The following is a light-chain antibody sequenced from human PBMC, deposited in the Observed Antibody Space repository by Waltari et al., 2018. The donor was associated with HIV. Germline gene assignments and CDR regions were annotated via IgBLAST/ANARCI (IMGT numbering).Light chain of an antibody. CDR3: GSYSTGSALVV. J-gene: IGLJ3*02. CDR1: ISDIGTYDH. Sequence: QSALTQPASVSGSPGQSITITCTGAISDIGTYDHVSWYQQHPGRAPKLLIYAVIHRPSGVPNRFSASKSGNTASLTISGLQSDDEADYYCGSYSTGSALVVFGGGTKVTVL. V-gene: IGLV2-14*03. CDR2: AVI.